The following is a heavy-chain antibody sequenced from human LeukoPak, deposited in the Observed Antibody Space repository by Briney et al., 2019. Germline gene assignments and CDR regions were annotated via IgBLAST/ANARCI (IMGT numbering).Heavy chain of an antibody. CDR2: INPNSGGT. D-gene: IGHD1-26*01. J-gene: IGHJ4*02. Sequence: VASVKVSCKASGYTFTGYYMHWVRQAPGQGLEWMGWINPNSGGTNYAQKFQGRVTMTRDTSISTAYMELSRLRSDDTAVYYCARSYSGSYRYFDYWGQGTLVTVSS. CDR3: ARSYSGSYRYFDY. CDR1: GYTFTGYY. V-gene: IGHV1-2*02.